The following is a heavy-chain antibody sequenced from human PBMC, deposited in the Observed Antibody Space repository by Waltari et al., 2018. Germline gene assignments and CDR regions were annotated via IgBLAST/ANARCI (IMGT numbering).Heavy chain of an antibody. CDR2: ISGSGGST. CDR3: ARELPIFGVVPEWFDP. Sequence: EVQLLESGGGLVQPGGSLRLSCAASGFTFSSYAMSWVRQAPGKGLEWVSAISGSGGSTYYADSVKGRFTISRDNAKNSLYLQMNSLRAEDTALYYCARELPIFGVVPEWFDPWGQGTLVTVSS. V-gene: IGHV3-23*01. J-gene: IGHJ5*02. CDR1: GFTFSSYA. D-gene: IGHD3-3*01.